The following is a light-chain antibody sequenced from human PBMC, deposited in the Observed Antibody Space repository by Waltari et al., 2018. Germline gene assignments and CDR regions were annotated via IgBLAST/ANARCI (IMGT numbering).Light chain of an antibody. Sequence: DIVMTQSPDSLAVSLGDWATINCKSSQSVLYSSNNKNYLTWYQQKPGQPPKLLIYWASTRESGVPDRFSGSGSGTDFTLTISSLQAEDVAVYYCQQYYSTPITFGQGTRLEIK. CDR2: WAS. CDR3: QQYYSTPIT. CDR1: QSVLYSSNNKNY. V-gene: IGKV4-1*01. J-gene: IGKJ5*01.